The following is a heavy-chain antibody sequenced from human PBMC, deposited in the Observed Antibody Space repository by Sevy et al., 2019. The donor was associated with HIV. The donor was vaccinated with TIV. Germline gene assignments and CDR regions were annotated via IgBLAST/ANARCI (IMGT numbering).Heavy chain of an antibody. D-gene: IGHD5-18*01. CDR1: GFRFSSYW. V-gene: IGHV3-7*01. Sequence: GGSLRLSCAASGFRFSSYWMSWGRQAPGKGLEWGATMKQDGTEKDYVDSVKGRFTICRDNTKSSLFLQMNSLSAEDTAVYYCVREGLGGYSYSLDCWGQGTLVTVSS. CDR3: VREGLGGYSYSLDC. CDR2: MKQDGTEK. J-gene: IGHJ4*02.